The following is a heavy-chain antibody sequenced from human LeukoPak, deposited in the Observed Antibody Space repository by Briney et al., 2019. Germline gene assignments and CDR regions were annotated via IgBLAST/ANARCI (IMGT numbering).Heavy chain of an antibody. J-gene: IGHJ3*02. CDR1: GDSVSSNSAA. CDR3: ARDRYDYIWGSYRRSGAFDI. Sequence: SQTLSLTCAISGDSVSSNSAAWNWIRQSPSRGLEWLGRTYYRSKWYNDYAVSVKSRITINPDTSKNQFSPQLNSVTPEDTAVYYCARDRYDYIWGSYRRSGAFDIWGQGTMVTVSS. V-gene: IGHV6-1*01. D-gene: IGHD3-16*02. CDR2: TYYRSKWYN.